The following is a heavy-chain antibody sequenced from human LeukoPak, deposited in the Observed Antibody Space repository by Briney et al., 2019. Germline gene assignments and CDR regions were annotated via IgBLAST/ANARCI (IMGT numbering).Heavy chain of an antibody. CDR2: INHSGST. J-gene: IGHJ4*02. CDR1: GGSFSGYH. V-gene: IGHV4-34*01. CDR3: ARGEPATLSY. Sequence: SETLSLTCTVYGGSFSGYHWSWIRQPPGKGLEWIGEINHSGSTNYNPSLKSRVTISVDTSKNQFSLKLSSVTAADTALYYCARGEPATLSYWGQGTLVTVSS. D-gene: IGHD2-15*01.